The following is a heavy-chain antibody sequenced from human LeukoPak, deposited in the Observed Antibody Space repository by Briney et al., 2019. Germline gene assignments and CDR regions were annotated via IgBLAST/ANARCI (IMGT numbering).Heavy chain of an antibody. D-gene: IGHD6-25*01. CDR2: IWDAGNNQ. CDR1: GFTFRNYG. V-gene: IGHV3-33*01. Sequence: PGGSLRLSCAASGFTFRNYGMHYVRQAPDKGLEWVAVIWDAGNNQFYADSVRGRFTISRDNSKNMLWLQMNSLRVEDTALYYCVRERGPFNAFDIWGRGSMITVSS. J-gene: IGHJ3*02. CDR3: VRERGPFNAFDI.